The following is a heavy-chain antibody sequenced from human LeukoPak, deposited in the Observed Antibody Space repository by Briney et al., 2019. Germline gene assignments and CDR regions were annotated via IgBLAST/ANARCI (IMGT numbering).Heavy chain of an antibody. Sequence: PSETLSLTCTVSGDSMSDSYWSWIRQPAGKGLEWIGRIYASGSTNYNPSLKSRVTLSVDTSSNQFSLTLSSVTAADTAVYYCARAPIAAAGKFDYWGQGTLVTVSS. CDR2: IYASGST. D-gene: IGHD6-13*01. V-gene: IGHV4-4*07. CDR1: GDSMSDSY. CDR3: ARAPIAAAGKFDY. J-gene: IGHJ4*02.